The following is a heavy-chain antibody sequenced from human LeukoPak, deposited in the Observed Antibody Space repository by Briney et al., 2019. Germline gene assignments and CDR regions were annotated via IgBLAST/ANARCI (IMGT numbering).Heavy chain of an antibody. D-gene: IGHD6-19*01. J-gene: IGHJ4*02. CDR1: GFTFSSYA. V-gene: IGHV3-23*01. CDR3: AKGYTGIAVAGFYFDY. CDR2: ISGSGGST. Sequence: GGSLRLSCAASGFTFSSYAMSWVRQAPGKGLEWVSAISGSGGSTYYADSVKGRFTISRDNSKNTLYLQMNSLRAEDTAVYCCAKGYTGIAVAGFYFDYWGQGTLVTVSS.